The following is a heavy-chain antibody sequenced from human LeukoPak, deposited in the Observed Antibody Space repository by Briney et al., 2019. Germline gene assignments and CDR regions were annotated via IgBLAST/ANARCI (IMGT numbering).Heavy chain of an antibody. J-gene: IGHJ4*02. CDR2: XIPIFGTA. D-gene: IGHD3-22*01. Sequence: PGQXXXXMGGXIPIFGTANYAQKFQGRVTITADESTSTAYMELSSLRSEDTAVYYCASGYYYDSSGYSAEFDYWGQGTLVTVSS. CDR3: ASGYYYDSSGYSAEFDY. V-gene: IGHV1-69*01.